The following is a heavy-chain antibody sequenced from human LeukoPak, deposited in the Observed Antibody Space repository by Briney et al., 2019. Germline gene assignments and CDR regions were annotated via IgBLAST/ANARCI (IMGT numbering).Heavy chain of an antibody. D-gene: IGHD3-22*01. Sequence: GASVKVSCKASGYIFTGYYLLWVRQAPGQGLEWMGWINPTSGGTNYAQKFQGRVTMTRDTSISTAYMELSRLRSDDTAVYYCAKAHGTYYYDSSGRNWFDPWGQGTLVTVSS. J-gene: IGHJ5*02. CDR3: AKAHGTYYYDSSGRNWFDP. V-gene: IGHV1-2*02. CDR2: INPTSGGT. CDR1: GYIFTGYY.